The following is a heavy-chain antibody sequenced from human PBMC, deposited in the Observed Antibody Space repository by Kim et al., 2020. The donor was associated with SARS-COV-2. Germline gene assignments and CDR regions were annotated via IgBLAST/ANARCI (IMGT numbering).Heavy chain of an antibody. CDR1: GFTFSSYG. CDR3: AIDPNIYKWGSMVDY. J-gene: IGHJ4*02. Sequence: GGSLRLSCAASGFTFSSYGMHWIRQAPGKGLEWVAVVSYDGSNKYYPDSVKGRFTISRDNSKNTLYLQMNSLRAEDTALYYCAIDPNIYKWGSMVDYWGKRPLFTVFS. CDR2: VSYDGSNK. V-gene: IGHV3-33*05. D-gene: IGHD7-27*01.